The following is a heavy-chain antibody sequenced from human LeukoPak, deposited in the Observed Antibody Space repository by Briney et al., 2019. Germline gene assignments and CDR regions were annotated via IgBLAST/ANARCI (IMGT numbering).Heavy chain of an antibody. CDR1: GFTFSSYA. J-gene: IGHJ4*02. CDR3: AKEVAYYDILTGYSARYYFDY. Sequence: GGSLRLSCAASGFTFSSYAMSWVRQAPGKGLEWVSAISGSGGSTYYADSVKGRFTISRDNSKNTLYLQMNSLRAEDTAVYYCAKEVAYYDILTGYSARYYFDYWGQGTLVTVSS. D-gene: IGHD3-9*01. CDR2: ISGSGGST. V-gene: IGHV3-23*01.